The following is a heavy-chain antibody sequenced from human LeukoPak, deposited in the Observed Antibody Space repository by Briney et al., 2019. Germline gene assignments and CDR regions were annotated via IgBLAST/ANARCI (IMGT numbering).Heavy chain of an antibody. CDR1: GGSISSYY. CDR2: IYYSGST. J-gene: IGHJ5*02. V-gene: IGHV4-59*08. D-gene: IGHD3-16*01. CDR3: ANYDGAPRS. Sequence: SETLSLTCTVSGGSISSYYWSWIRQPPGKGLEWIGYIYYSGSTYYNPSLKSRVTISIDTSKNQFSLKLTSVTAADTAVYYCANYDGAPRSWGQGTLVTVSS.